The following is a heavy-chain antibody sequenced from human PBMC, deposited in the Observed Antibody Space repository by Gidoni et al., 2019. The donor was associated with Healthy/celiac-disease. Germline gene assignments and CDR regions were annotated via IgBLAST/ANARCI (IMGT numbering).Heavy chain of an antibody. D-gene: IGHD1-26*01. J-gene: IGHJ4*02. CDR2: ISSSSSTI. V-gene: IGHV3-48*04. CDR3: ARDFRYGGSRGIDY. CDR1: GFTFSSYS. Sequence: EVQLVESGGGVVQPGGSLRHSCAASGFTFSSYSMNWVRQAPGKGREWVSYISSSSSTIYYADSVKGRFTISRDNAKNSLYLQMNSLRAEDTAVYYCARDFRYGGSRGIDYWGQGTLVTVSS.